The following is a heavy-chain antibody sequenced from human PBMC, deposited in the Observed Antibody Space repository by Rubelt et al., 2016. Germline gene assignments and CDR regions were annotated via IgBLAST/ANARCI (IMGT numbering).Heavy chain of an antibody. V-gene: IGHV4-39*01. D-gene: IGHD6-6*01. CDR2: IYYSGST. J-gene: IGHJ6*02. CDR3: ARGGRIAARPSYYYGMDV. Sequence: QLQLQESGPGLVKPSETLSLTCTVSGGSISSSSYYWGWIRQPPGKGLEWIGSIYYSGSTYYNPSLRGRVTISVDTSKNQFYLKLSSVTAADTAVYYCARGGRIAARPSYYYGMDVWGQGTTVTVSS. CDR1: GGSISSSSYY.